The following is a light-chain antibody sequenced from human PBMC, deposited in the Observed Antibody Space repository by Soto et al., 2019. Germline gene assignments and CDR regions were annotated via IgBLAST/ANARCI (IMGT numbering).Light chain of an antibody. CDR3: QQRSNWPPA. CDR2: DAS. CDR1: PSVFSH. Sequence: VLTQFPATLSLSPGERATLSCRASPSVFSHLAWYQQKPGQPPRLVIYDASIRAPGIPARFSGSGSGTDFTLTISSLEPEDFAVYYCQQRSNWPPASGQGARVEIK. V-gene: IGKV3-11*01. J-gene: IGKJ2*01.